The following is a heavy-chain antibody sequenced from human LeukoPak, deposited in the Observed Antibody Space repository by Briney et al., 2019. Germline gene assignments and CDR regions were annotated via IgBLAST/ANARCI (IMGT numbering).Heavy chain of an antibody. J-gene: IGHJ5*02. CDR1: GGSFSGYY. V-gene: IGHV4-34*01. D-gene: IGHD6-13*01. CDR2: INHSGST. Sequence: PSETLSLACAVYGGSFSGYYWSWIRQPPGKGLEWIGEINHSGSTNYNPSLKSRVTLSVDTSKNQFSLKLSSVTAADTAVYYCAAAAGYNWFDPWGQGTLVTVSS. CDR3: AAAAGYNWFDP.